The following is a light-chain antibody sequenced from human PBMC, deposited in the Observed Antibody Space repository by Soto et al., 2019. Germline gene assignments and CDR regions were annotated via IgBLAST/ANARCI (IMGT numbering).Light chain of an antibody. J-gene: IGKJ2*01. CDR2: GAS. Sequence: EIVLTQFPGMLSLSPGERAALSCRASQSVSSSYLAWYQQKPGQPPRLLIYGASSRATGIPDRFSGGGSGTDFTLTISRLELEDFAVYYCQLYDNSLYTFGQGTKLDIK. CDR1: QSVSSSY. CDR3: QLYDNSLYT. V-gene: IGKV3-20*01.